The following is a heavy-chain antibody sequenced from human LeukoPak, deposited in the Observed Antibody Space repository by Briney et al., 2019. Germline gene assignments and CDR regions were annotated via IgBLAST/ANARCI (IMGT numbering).Heavy chain of an antibody. V-gene: IGHV4-39*01. D-gene: IGHD4-17*01. J-gene: IGHJ4*02. CDR1: GGSISSSSYY. CDR2: IYYSGST. Sequence: SETLSLTCTVSGGSISSSSYYWGWIRQPPGKGLEWIGSIYYSGSTYYNPSLKSRVTISVDTSKNQLSLKLSSVTAADTAVYYCARHGDGDYPLDYWGQGTLVTVSS. CDR3: ARHGDGDYPLDY.